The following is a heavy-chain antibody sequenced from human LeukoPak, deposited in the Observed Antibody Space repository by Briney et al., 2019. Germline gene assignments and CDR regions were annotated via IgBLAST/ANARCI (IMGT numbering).Heavy chain of an antibody. CDR3: ARASEYDSSAFDI. CDR2: IYYSGST. D-gene: IGHD3-22*01. Sequence: PSETLSLTCTVSGGSISSYYWSWIRQPPGKGLEWIGYIYYSGSTNYNPSLKSRVTISVDTSKNQFSLKLSSVTAADTAVYYCARASEYDSSAFDIWGQGTMVTVSS. J-gene: IGHJ3*02. V-gene: IGHV4-59*01. CDR1: GGSISSYY.